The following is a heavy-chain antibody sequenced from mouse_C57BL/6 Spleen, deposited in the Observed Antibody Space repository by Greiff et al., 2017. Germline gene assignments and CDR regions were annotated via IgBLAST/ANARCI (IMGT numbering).Heavy chain of an antibody. V-gene: IGHV1-55*01. CDR2: IYPGSGST. CDR1: GYTFTSYW. CDR3: ARRGSSSARDY. Sequence: QVQLKQPGAELVKPGASVKMSCKASGYTFTSYWITWVKQRPGQGLAWIGDIYPGSGSTNYNEKFKSKATLTVDTSSSTAYMQLRSLTSEDSAVYFCARRGSSSARDYWGQGTSVTVSS. J-gene: IGHJ4*01. D-gene: IGHD1-1*01.